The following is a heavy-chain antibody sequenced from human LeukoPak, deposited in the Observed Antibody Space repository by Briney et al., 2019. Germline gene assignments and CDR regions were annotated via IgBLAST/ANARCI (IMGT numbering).Heavy chain of an antibody. CDR2: IYRSGST. CDR3: ARVGGDDSTGHYSVDY. CDR1: NYSISNSLY. J-gene: IGHJ4*02. Sequence: SEALSLTCSGSNYSISNSLYWGWLRQPPGKGLEWIGSIYRSGSTFYNPSLKSRVTISLDTSKNQFSLRLSSVTAADTAVYYCARVGGDDSTGHYSVDYWGQGTLVTVSS. V-gene: IGHV4-38-2*02. D-gene: IGHD3-22*01.